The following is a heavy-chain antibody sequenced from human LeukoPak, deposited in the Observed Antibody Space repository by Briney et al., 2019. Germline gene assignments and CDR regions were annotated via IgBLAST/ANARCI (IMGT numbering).Heavy chain of an antibody. Sequence: SETLSLTXAVYGGSFSGYYWSWIRQPPGKGLEWIGEINHSGSTNYNPSLKSRVTISVDTSKNQFSLKLSSVTAADTAVYYCASTIRGGPYFDYWGQGTLVTVSS. D-gene: IGHD1-14*01. CDR1: GGSFSGYY. CDR2: INHSGST. J-gene: IGHJ4*02. V-gene: IGHV4-34*01. CDR3: ASTIRGGPYFDY.